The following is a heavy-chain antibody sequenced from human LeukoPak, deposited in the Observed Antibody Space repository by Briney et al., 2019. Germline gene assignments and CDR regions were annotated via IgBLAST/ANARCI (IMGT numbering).Heavy chain of an antibody. CDR3: ARGWSYYYGSGSLDY. D-gene: IGHD3-10*01. CDR1: GFTFSSYG. J-gene: IGHJ4*02. V-gene: IGHV3-30*03. Sequence: GGSLRLSCAASGFTFSSYGMHWVRQAPGKGPEWVAVTSYDGSNKYYVDFVKGRFTISRDNSKNTLYLQMNSLRVEDTAVYYCARGWSYYYGSGSLDYWGQGVLVTVSS. CDR2: TSYDGSNK.